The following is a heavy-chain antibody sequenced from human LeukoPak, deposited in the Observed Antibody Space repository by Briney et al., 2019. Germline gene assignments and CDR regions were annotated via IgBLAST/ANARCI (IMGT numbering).Heavy chain of an antibody. CDR2: IFFTGRT. V-gene: IGHV4-31*03. J-gene: IGHJ4*02. D-gene: IGHD3-10*01. Sequence: SETLSLTCTVSGGSVNSGAYYWSWIRQFPGKGLEWIGQIFFTGRTDYNPSLKSRLAISIDTSRDQFSLELSFVSAADTATYYCARDRASGMDYWGQGILVTVSS. CDR3: ARDRASGMDY. CDR1: GGSVNSGAYY.